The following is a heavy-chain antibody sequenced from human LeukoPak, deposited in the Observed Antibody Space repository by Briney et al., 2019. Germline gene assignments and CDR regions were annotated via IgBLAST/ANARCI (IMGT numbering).Heavy chain of an antibody. V-gene: IGHV4-4*02. CDR2: IYHSGSP. CDR3: ARHQGSNYGLDV. J-gene: IGHJ6*02. Sequence: SETLSLTCAVSGGSISSNNWWGWVRQPPGKGLEWIGEIYHSGSPNYNPSLKSRVTISVDKSRNHFSLNLSSVTAADTAVYYCARHQGSNYGLDVWGQGTTVTVSS. D-gene: IGHD6-13*01. CDR1: GGSISSNNW.